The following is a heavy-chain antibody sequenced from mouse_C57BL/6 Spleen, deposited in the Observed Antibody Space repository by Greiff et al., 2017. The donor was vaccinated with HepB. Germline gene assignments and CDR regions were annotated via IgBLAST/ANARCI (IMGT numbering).Heavy chain of an antibody. D-gene: IGHD1-1*02. CDR3: ARDLGSRYFDV. J-gene: IGHJ1*03. CDR2: INYDGSST. Sequence: EVKLVESEGGLVQPGSSMKLSCTASGFTFSDYYMAWVRQVPEKGLEWVANINYDGSSTYYLDSLKSRFIISRDNAKNILYLQMSSLKSEDTATYYCARDLGSRYFDVWGTGTTVTVSS. V-gene: IGHV5-16*01. CDR1: GFTFSDYY.